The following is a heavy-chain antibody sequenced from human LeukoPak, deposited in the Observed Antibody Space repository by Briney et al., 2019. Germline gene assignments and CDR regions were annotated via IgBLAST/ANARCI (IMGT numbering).Heavy chain of an antibody. Sequence: GGSLRLSCAASGFTFDDYGMSWVRQAPGKGLEWVSGINWNGGSTGYADSVKGRFTISRDNAKNSLYLQMNSLRAEDTAVYYCARGYVSPDAFDVWGQGTMVTVSS. CDR2: INWNGGST. CDR1: GFTFDDYG. J-gene: IGHJ3*01. V-gene: IGHV3-20*04. D-gene: IGHD3-16*01. CDR3: ARGYVSPDAFDV.